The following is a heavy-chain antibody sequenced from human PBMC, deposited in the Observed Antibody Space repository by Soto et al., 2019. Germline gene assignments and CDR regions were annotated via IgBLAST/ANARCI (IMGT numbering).Heavy chain of an antibody. V-gene: IGHV3-15*07. CDR2: IKSKTDGGTT. CDR1: SVSNAW. CDR3: TAATIGYYYYYGMDV. D-gene: IGHD5-12*01. Sequence: SVSNAWMNWVRQAPGKGLEWVGRIKSKTDGGTTDYAAPVKGRFTISRDDSKNTLYLQMNSLKTEDTAVYYCTAATIGYYYYYGMDVWGQGTTVTVSS. J-gene: IGHJ6*02.